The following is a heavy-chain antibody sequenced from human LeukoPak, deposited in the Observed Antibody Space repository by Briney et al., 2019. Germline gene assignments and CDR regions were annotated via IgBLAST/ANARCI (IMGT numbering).Heavy chain of an antibody. CDR1: GGSISSGGYY. J-gene: IGHJ5*02. V-gene: IGHV4-31*03. CDR2: IYYSGST. Sequence: PSETLSLTCTVSGGSISSGGYYWSWIRQHPGKGLEWIGYIYYSGSTYYNPSLKSRVTISVDTSKNQFSLKLSSVTAADTAVYYCARRSGPLWSGYYRINWFDPWGQGTLVTVSS. CDR3: ARRSGPLWSGYYRINWFDP. D-gene: IGHD3-3*01.